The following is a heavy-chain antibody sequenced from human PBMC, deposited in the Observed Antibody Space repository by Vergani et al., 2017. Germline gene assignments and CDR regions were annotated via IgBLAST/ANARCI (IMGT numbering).Heavy chain of an antibody. CDR1: GYTFTGYY. D-gene: IGHD3-10*01. J-gene: IGHJ4*02. CDR3: ARWFGRVRGVDN. Sequence: QVQLVQSGAEVKKPGASVKVSCKASGYTFTGYYMHWVRQAPGQGLEGMGWINPNSGGTNYAQTYQGRVTMTRDTSISTAYMELSRLRSDDTAVYYCARWFGRVRGVDNWGQGTLVTVSS. CDR2: INPNSGGT. V-gene: IGHV1-2*02.